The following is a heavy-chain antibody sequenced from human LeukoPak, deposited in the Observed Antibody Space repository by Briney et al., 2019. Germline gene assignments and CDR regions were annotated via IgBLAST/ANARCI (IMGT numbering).Heavy chain of an antibody. CDR2: MNPNSGNT. CDR1: GYTFTSYD. CDR3: AKGRRDGYNSGYLIDY. J-gene: IGHJ4*02. V-gene: IGHV1-8*01. D-gene: IGHD5-24*01. Sequence: ASVKVSCKASGYTFTSYDINWVRQATGQGLEWMGWMNPNSGNTGYAQKFQGRVTMTRNTSISTAYMELSSLRSEDTAVYYCAKGRRDGYNSGYLIDYWGQGTLVTVSS.